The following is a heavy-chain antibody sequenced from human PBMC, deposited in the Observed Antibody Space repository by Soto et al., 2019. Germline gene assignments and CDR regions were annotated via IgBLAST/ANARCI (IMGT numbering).Heavy chain of an antibody. J-gene: IGHJ6*02. CDR3: ARGLYYDFWIGYYTFYYYGMDV. D-gene: IGHD3-3*01. Sequence: TSETLSLTCAVYGGSFSGYYWSWIRQPPGKGLEWIGEINHSGSTNYNPSLKSRVTISVDTSKNQFSLKLSSVTAADTAVYYCARGLYYDFWIGYYTFYYYGMDVWGQGYTVTVSS. V-gene: IGHV4-34*01. CDR1: GGSFSGYY. CDR2: INHSGST.